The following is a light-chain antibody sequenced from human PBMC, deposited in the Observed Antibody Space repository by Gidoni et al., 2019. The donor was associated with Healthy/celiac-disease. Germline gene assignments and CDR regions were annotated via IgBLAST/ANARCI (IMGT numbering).Light chain of an antibody. V-gene: IGKV3-20*01. Sequence: EIVLTQSPGTLSLSPGERATLSCRASQSVSSSYLAWYQQKPGQAPRLRIYGASSRATGIPDRFSGSGSGTDFTLTISRLETEDFAVYYCQRYGSSXQTFXQXTKVEIK. CDR2: GAS. CDR1: QSVSSSY. CDR3: QRYGSSXQT. J-gene: IGKJ1*01.